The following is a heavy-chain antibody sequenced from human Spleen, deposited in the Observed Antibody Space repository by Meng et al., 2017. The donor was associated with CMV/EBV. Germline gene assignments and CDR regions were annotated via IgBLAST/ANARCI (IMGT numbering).Heavy chain of an antibody. Sequence: GGSLRLSCATSGFTFSDYYMAWIRQAPGKGLEWVSYIDSGGITINYADSVRGRFTISRDNAKNSLYLQMSSLRAEDTAVYYCARSCNATSCPADWGQGTLVTVSS. V-gene: IGHV3-11*04. D-gene: IGHD2/OR15-2a*01. J-gene: IGHJ4*02. CDR2: IDSGGITI. CDR3: ARSCNATSCPAD. CDR1: GFTFSDYY.